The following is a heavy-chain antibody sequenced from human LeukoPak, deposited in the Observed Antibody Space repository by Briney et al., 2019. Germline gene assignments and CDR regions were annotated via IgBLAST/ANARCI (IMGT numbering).Heavy chain of an antibody. J-gene: IGHJ4*02. D-gene: IGHD2-15*01. CDR1: GFTFSSYG. CDR2: IWYDGSNK. CDR3: AKARSSWAGYFDC. V-gene: IGHV3-33*06. Sequence: GGSLRLSCAASGFTFSSYGMHWVRQAPGKGLEWVAVIWYDGSNKYYADSVKGRFTISRDNSKNTLYLQMNSLRAEDTAVYYCAKARSSWAGYFDCWGQGALVTFSS.